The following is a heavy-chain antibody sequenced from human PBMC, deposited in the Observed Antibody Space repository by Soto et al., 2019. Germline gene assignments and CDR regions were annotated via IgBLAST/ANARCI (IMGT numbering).Heavy chain of an antibody. Sequence: QVQLVQSGAEVKKPGASVKVSCKASGYTFTSYGISWVRQAPGQGLEWMGWISAYNGNTNYAQKLQGRVTMTTDTSTSTAYMELRSLRSDDTAVYYCAFVITMVRGVPINYGMDVWGQGTTVTVSS. CDR2: ISAYNGNT. V-gene: IGHV1-18*01. J-gene: IGHJ6*02. CDR1: GYTFTSYG. D-gene: IGHD3-10*01. CDR3: AFVITMVRGVPINYGMDV.